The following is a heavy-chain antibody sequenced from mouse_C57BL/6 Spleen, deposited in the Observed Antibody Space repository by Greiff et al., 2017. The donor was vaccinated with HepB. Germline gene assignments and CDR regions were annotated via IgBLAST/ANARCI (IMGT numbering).Heavy chain of an antibody. CDR2: IYPRSGNT. CDR1: GYTFTSYG. CDR3: ARWDSNYWFAY. J-gene: IGHJ3*01. V-gene: IGHV1-81*01. Sequence: VQLQESGAELARPGASVKLSCKASGYTFTSYGISWVKQRTGQGLEWIGEIYPRSGNTYYNEKFKGKATLTADKSSSTAYMELRSLTSEDSAVYFCARWDSNYWFAYWGQGTLVTVSA. D-gene: IGHD2-5*01.